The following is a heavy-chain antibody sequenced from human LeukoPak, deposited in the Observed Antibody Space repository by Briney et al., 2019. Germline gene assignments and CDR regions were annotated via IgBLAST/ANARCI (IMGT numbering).Heavy chain of an antibody. CDR1: GGSISSYY. D-gene: IGHD2-2*01. J-gene: IGHJ5*02. CDR3: ASQIPAADMGSFDP. CDR2: IYYSGST. V-gene: IGHV4-59*01. Sequence: SETLSLTCTVSGGSISSYYWSWIRQPPGKGLECIGYIYYSGSTNYNPSLKSRVTISVDTSKNQFSLKLSSVTAADTAVYYCASQIPAADMGSFDPWGQGTLVTVSS.